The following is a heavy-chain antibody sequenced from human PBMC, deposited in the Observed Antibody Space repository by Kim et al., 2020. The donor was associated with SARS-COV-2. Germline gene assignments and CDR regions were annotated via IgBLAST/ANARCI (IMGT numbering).Heavy chain of an antibody. CDR2: IRASSETT. J-gene: IGHJ4*02. D-gene: IGHD6-19*01. CDR1: GFTVGNNA. Sequence: GGSLRLSCAASGFTVGNNAMSWVRQAPGRGLEWVSTIRASSETTYYADSVDGRFTISRDSSRHTLYLPLYSLRADDTAVYYCAKDRGGSGWPVFDSWGQG. V-gene: IGHV3-23*01. CDR3: AKDRGGSGWPVFDS.